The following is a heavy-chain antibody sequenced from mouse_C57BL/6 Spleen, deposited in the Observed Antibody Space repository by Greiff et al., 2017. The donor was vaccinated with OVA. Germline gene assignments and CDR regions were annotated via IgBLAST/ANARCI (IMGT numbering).Heavy chain of an antibody. Sequence: VQLQQSGPELVKPGASVKMSCKASGYTFTDYNMHWVKQSHGKSLEWIGYINPNNGGTSYNQKFKGKATLTVNKSSSTAYMELRSLTSEDSAVYYCARPITTVDYYAMDYWGQGTSVTVSS. CDR2: INPNNGGT. CDR1: GYTFTDYN. V-gene: IGHV1-22*01. D-gene: IGHD1-1*01. CDR3: ARPITTVDYYAMDY. J-gene: IGHJ4*01.